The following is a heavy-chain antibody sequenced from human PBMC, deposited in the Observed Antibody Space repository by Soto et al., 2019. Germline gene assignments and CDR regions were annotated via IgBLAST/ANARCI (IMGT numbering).Heavy chain of an antibody. CDR3: ARDDERDIVVVPAAMGAFDI. Sequence: ASVKVSCKASGYTFTSYYMHWVRQAPGQGLEWMGIINPSGGSTSYAQKFQGRVTMTRDTSTSTVYMELSSLRFEDTAVYYCARDDERDIVVVPAAMGAFDIWGQGTMVTVSS. CDR1: GYTFTSYY. D-gene: IGHD2-2*01. J-gene: IGHJ3*02. CDR2: INPSGGST. V-gene: IGHV1-46*01.